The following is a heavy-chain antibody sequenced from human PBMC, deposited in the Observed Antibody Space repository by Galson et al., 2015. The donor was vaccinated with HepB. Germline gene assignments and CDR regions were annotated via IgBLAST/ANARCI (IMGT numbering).Heavy chain of an antibody. J-gene: IGHJ6*02. CDR3: ARLTYNEFWSAYHGIDV. V-gene: IGHV3-7*01. CDR1: GFTFSTYW. D-gene: IGHD3-3*01. Sequence: SLRLSCAASGFTFSTYWMSWVRQAPGKGLEWVANIKRDGSEKYYVDSVKGRFTISRDNAKNSLYLQMNSLRVEDTAVYYCARLTYNEFWSAYHGIDVWGQGATVTVSS. CDR2: IKRDGSEK.